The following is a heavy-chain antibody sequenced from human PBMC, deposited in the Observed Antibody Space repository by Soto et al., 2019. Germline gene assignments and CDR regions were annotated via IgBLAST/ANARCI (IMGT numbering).Heavy chain of an antibody. CDR3: ARPRSGSYYYGMDA. D-gene: IGHD3-3*01. CDR1: GYTFTSYD. V-gene: IGHV1-8*01. Sequence: QVQLVQSGAEVKKPGASVKVSCKASGYTFTSYDINWVRQATGQGLEWMGWMNPNSGNTGYAQKFQGRVTMTGNTSIITAYMELSSLRSEDTAVYYCARPRSGSYYYGMDAWGQGTAVTVSS. J-gene: IGHJ6*02. CDR2: MNPNSGNT.